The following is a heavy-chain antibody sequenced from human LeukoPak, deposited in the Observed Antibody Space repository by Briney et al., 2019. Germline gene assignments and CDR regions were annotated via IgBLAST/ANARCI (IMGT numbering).Heavy chain of an antibody. D-gene: IGHD3-16*01. Sequence: PGGSLRLSCAASGFTFSSYAMHWVRQAPGKGLEWVAVISYDGSNKYYADSVKGRFTISRDNSKNTLYLQMNSLRAEDTAVYYRARDGGDHWGQGTLVTVSS. J-gene: IGHJ4*02. CDR3: ARDGGDH. CDR2: ISYDGSNK. V-gene: IGHV3-30*04. CDR1: GFTFSSYA.